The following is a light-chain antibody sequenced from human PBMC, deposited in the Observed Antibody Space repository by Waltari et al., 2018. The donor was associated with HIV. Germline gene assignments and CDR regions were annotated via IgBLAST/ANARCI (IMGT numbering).Light chain of an antibody. J-gene: IGLJ3*02. CDR2: RNK. Sequence: QSVLTQPPSASGAPGQRVTISCSGSSSNIGSNYVYWYQQLPGTAPKSLIYRNKPRPSGVPYRFSGSKSGTSAALAISGLRSDDEADYYCAAWDYSLSGPVFGGGTKLTVL. CDR3: AAWDYSLSGPV. CDR1: SSNIGSNY. V-gene: IGLV1-47*01.